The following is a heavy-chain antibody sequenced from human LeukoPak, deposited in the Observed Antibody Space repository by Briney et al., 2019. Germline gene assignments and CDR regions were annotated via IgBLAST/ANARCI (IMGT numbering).Heavy chain of an antibody. V-gene: IGHV3-33*01. Sequence: GGSLRLSCEVSGFTFSNYALHWVRQAPGKGLEWVAVIWYDGSNKYYADSVEGRFTISRDNSQNTLFLQINSLRAEDTAVYYCARDAVDCSTTSCYLTYYYYGMDVWGQGTTVTVS. CDR2: IWYDGSNK. D-gene: IGHD2-2*01. CDR1: GFTFSNYA. CDR3: ARDAVDCSTTSCYLTYYYYGMDV. J-gene: IGHJ6*02.